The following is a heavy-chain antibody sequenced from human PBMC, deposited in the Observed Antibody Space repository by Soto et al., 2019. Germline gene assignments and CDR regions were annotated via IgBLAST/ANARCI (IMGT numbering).Heavy chain of an antibody. Sequence: SVKVSCKASGGTFSSYAISWVRQAPGQGLEWMGGIIPIFGTANYAQKFQGRVTITADESTSTAYMELSSLRSEDTAVYYCARNRIVGAFYYYGMDVWGQGTTVTVSS. V-gene: IGHV1-69*13. J-gene: IGHJ6*02. D-gene: IGHD1-26*01. CDR2: IIPIFGTA. CDR1: GGTFSSYA. CDR3: ARNRIVGAFYYYGMDV.